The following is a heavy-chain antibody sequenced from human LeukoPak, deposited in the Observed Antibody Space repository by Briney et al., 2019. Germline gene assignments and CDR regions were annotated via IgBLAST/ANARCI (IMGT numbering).Heavy chain of an antibody. CDR2: IYYSGST. J-gene: IGHJ4*02. Sequence: TSETLSLTCTVSGGSISSYYWSWIRQPPGKGLEWIGYIYYSGSTNYNPSLKSRVTISVDTSKNQFSLKLSSVTAADTAVYYCARVANRIWSGYLDYWGQGTLVTVSS. CDR1: GGSISSYY. D-gene: IGHD3-3*01. V-gene: IGHV4-59*01. CDR3: ARVANRIWSGYLDY.